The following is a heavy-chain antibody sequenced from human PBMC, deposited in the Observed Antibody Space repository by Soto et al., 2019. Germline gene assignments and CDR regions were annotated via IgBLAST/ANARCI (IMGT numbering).Heavy chain of an antibody. Sequence: XSLTCTVSGGSISSSSYYWGWIRQPPGKGLEGIGSIYYSGSTYYNPSLKSRVTISVDTSKNQFSLKLISFTAADTAVYXXXXXXXXXXXXXXAXDQYXYYGMDVWGXGTTVTVSS. CDR3: XXXXXXXXXXXXAXDQYXYYGMDV. V-gene: IGHV4-39*01. J-gene: IGHJ6*04. CDR1: GGSISSSSYY. CDR2: IYYSGST.